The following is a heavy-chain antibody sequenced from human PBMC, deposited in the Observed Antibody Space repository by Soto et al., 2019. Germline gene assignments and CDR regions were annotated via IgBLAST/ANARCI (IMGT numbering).Heavy chain of an antibody. CDR2: IYSGGST. CDR1: GFTVSSNY. J-gene: IGHJ4*02. CDR3: ARTRGYSGYDYIDY. Sequence: GGSLRLSCAASGFTVSSNYMSWVRQAPGKGLEWVSVIYSGGSTYYADSVKGRFTISRDNSKNTLYLQMNSLRAEDTAVYYCARTRGYSGYDYIDYWGQGTLVTVSS. D-gene: IGHD5-12*01. V-gene: IGHV3-53*01.